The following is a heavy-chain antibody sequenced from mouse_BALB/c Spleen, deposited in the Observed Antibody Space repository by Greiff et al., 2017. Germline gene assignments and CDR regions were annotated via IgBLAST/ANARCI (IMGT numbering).Heavy chain of an antibody. V-gene: IGHV1-31*01. D-gene: IGHD2-14*01. CDR3: ARGDYRSLYAMDY. CDR2: INPYNGAT. CDR1: GYSFTGYY. J-gene: IGHJ4*01. Sequence: EVQLQESGPELVKPGASVKISCKASGYSFTGYYMHWVKQSHVKSLEWIGRINPYNGATSYNQNFKDKASLTVDKSSSTAYMELHSLTSEDSAVYYCARGDYRSLYAMDYWGQGTSVTVSS.